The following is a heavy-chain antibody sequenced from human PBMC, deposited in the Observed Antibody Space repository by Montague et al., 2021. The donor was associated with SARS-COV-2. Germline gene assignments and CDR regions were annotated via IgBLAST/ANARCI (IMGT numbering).Heavy chain of an antibody. D-gene: IGHD3-9*01. CDR1: GFSLSTPNVG. CDR2: IYSNDDK. V-gene: IGHV2-5*01. CDR3: AHLIRYYDIFTGIPLDD. Sequence: PALVKPTQTLTLTCTFSGFSLSTPNVGVGWIRQPPGKALEWLALIYSNDDKRYSPSLQSRLTITKDTSKNQVVLSLTNVDPVDTATYYCAHLIRYYDIFTGIPLDDWGQGTQV. J-gene: IGHJ4*02.